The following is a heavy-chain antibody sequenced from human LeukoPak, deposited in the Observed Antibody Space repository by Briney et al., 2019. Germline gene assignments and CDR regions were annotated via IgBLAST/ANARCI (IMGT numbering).Heavy chain of an antibody. V-gene: IGHV1-8*03. J-gene: IGHJ3*02. CDR2: MNPNSGNT. Sequence: ASVKVSCKASGYTFTSYDINWVRQATGQGLEWMGYMNPNSGNTVYAQKFQGRVSISTDTSINTAYMELSSVRSEDTAVYYCVRETLDTWGQGTMVTVSS. CDR1: GYTFTSYD. CDR3: VRETLDT.